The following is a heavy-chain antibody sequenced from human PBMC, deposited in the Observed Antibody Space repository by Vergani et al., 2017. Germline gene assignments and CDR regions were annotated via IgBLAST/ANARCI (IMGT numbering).Heavy chain of an antibody. D-gene: IGHD6-13*01. CDR2: MNPNSGNT. CDR1: GGTFSSYA. CDR3: ARGAWEQLVRPDYWYFDL. V-gene: IGHV1-8*02. J-gene: IGHJ2*01. Sequence: QVQLVQSGAEVKKPGSSVKVSCKASGGTFSSYAINWVRQATGQGLEWMGWMNPNSGNTGYAQKFQGRVTMTRNTSISTAYMELSSLRSEDTAVYYCARGAWEQLVRPDYWYFDLWGRGTLVTVSS.